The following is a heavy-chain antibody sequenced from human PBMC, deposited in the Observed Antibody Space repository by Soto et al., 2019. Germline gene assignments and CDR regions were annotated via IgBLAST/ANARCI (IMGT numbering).Heavy chain of an antibody. D-gene: IGHD3-16*02. Sequence: SETLSLTCAVSGGSISGSNWWSLVRQPPGKGLEWIGEIYHSGSTNYNPSLKSRVTIPVDKSKNQLSLKLSSVTAADTAVYYCARTRKMITFGGVIVLNWFDPWGQGTLVTVSS. CDR3: ARTRKMITFGGVIVLNWFDP. J-gene: IGHJ5*02. V-gene: IGHV4-4*02. CDR1: GGSISGSNW. CDR2: IYHSGST.